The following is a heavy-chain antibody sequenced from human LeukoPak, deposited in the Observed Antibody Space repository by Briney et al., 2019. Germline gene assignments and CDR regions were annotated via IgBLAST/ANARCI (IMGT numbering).Heavy chain of an antibody. V-gene: IGHV3-23*01. Sequence: GGSLRLSCAASGFTFSSYAMNWVRQPPGKGLEWVSTISGSGDSTYYADSVKGRFTISRDNSKNTLYLQMSILRAEDTAVYYCAKAKTQAMVLPGNYWGQGTRVTVSS. CDR1: GFTFSSYA. D-gene: IGHD5-18*01. CDR3: AKAKTQAMVLPGNY. J-gene: IGHJ4*02. CDR2: ISGSGDST.